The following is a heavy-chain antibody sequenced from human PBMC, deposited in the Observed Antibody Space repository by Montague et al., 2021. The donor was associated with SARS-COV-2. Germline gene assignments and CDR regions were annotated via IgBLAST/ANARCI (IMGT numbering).Heavy chain of an antibody. D-gene: IGHD6-19*01. J-gene: IGHJ4*01. CDR1: GGSFSGYH. Sequence: SETLSLTCAVYGGSFSGYHWSWIRQPPGKGLEWIGEINHSGSTNYNPSLKSRVTISVDTSKNQFSLMLSSVTAADTAVYYCARGGRQWLVIDPRYYFDYWGQGTLVTVSS. CDR3: ARGGRQWLVIDPRYYFDY. V-gene: IGHV4-34*01. CDR2: INHSGST.